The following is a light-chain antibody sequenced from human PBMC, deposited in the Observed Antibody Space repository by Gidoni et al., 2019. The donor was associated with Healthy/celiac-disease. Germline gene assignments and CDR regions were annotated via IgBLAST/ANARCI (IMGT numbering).Light chain of an antibody. J-gene: IGKJ4*01. CDR1: QGISSY. Sequence: AIRITQSPSSLSASTGDRVTITCRASQGISSYLAWYQQKPGKAPKLLIYAASTLQSGVPSRFSGSGSGTDFTLTISCLQSEDFATYYCQQYYSYLLTFXGXTKVXIK. V-gene: IGKV1-8*01. CDR2: AAS. CDR3: QQYYSYLLT.